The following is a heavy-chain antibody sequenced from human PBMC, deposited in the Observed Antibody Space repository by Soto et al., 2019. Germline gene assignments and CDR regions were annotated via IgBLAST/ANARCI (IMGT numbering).Heavy chain of an antibody. Sequence: GSLRLSCAASGFTFSSYSMNWVRQAPGKGLEGVSYISSSSSTIYYADSVKGRFTISRDNAKNSLYLQMNSLRDEDTAVYYCARDLNMREGFDYWGQGTLVTVSS. J-gene: IGHJ4*02. CDR3: ARDLNMREGFDY. CDR2: ISSSSSTI. CDR1: GFTFSSYS. D-gene: IGHD3-16*01. V-gene: IGHV3-48*02.